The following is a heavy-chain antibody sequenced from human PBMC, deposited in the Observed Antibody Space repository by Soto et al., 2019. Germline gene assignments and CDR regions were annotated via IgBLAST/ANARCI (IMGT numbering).Heavy chain of an antibody. CDR2: IYYSGST. Sequence: QVQLQESGPGLVKPSQTLSLTCTVSGGSISSGGYYWSWIRQHPGKGLEWIGYIYYSGSTYYNPYLKSRVTIAVDTSKNQCSLKLSSVTAADTAVYYCAREKGLLWFGELSTTYGMDVWGQGTTVTVSS. V-gene: IGHV4-31*03. CDR3: AREKGLLWFGELSTTYGMDV. J-gene: IGHJ6*02. CDR1: GGSISSGGYY. D-gene: IGHD3-10*01.